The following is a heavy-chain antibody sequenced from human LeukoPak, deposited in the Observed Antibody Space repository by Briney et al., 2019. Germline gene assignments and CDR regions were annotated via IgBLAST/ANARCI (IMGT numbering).Heavy chain of an antibody. J-gene: IGHJ4*02. D-gene: IGHD3-22*01. Sequence: PGGSLRLSCAASGFTFSSYGMQWVRQAPGKGLEWEAVFWYDGSNKYYADSVKGRFTISRDNSKNTLYLQMNRLRAEDTAVYYCAKDLSYYYDSSGYNFDYWGQGTLVTVSS. V-gene: IGHV3-33*06. CDR1: GFTFSSYG. CDR2: FWYDGSNK. CDR3: AKDLSYYYDSSGYNFDY.